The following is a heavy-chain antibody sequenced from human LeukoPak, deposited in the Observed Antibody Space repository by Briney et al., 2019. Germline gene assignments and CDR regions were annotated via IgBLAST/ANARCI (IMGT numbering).Heavy chain of an antibody. D-gene: IGHD1-26*01. J-gene: IGHJ4*02. CDR2: LSGSGSMT. CDR1: GFTFSTSA. Sequence: GGSLRLSCAASGFTFSTSAMSWVRQAPGKGLEWVSALSGSGSMTSYADSVKGRFTISRDNSKNTLYLQMNSLRAEDTAVYYCAKDPRSGSPYYFDYWGQGTLVTVSS. CDR3: AKDPRSGSPYYFDY. V-gene: IGHV3-23*01.